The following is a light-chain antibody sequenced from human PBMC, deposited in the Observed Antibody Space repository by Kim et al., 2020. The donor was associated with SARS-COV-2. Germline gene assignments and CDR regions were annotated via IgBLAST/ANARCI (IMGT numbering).Light chain of an antibody. V-gene: IGLV3-19*01. Sequence: SSELTQDPAVSVALGQTVRITCQGDSLRRYYASWYQQKPGQAPVLVIYGKNNRPSGIPDRFSGSSSGNTASLTITGAQAEEEADCYCKSRDSSGKVVFGGGTQLTVL. CDR1: SLRRYY. CDR2: GKN. CDR3: KSRDSSGKVV. J-gene: IGLJ2*01.